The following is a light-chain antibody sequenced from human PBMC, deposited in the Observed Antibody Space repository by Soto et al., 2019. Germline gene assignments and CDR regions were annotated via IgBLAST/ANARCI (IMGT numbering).Light chain of an antibody. V-gene: IGKV3-20*01. J-gene: IGKJ1*01. CDR3: QQYGSSPGT. Sequence: ELVLTQSPGTLSLSPGERATLSCRASQSVSSSYLAWYQQKPGQAPRLLIYGASSRATGIPDRFSGSGSGTDFTLNISSLEPEDFAVYYGQQYGSSPGTFGQGPKVDIK. CDR2: GAS. CDR1: QSVSSSY.